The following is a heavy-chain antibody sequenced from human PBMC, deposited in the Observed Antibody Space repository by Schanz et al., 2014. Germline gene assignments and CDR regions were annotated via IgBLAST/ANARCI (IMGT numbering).Heavy chain of an antibody. V-gene: IGHV1-46*01. D-gene: IGHD6-19*01. Sequence: QVQLVQSGDEVKKPGASVKVSCKSSGGTFSSYAISWVRQAPGQGLEWMGMINPSGGSTTYAQKFQGRVTMTRDTSTSTVYMELSSLRSEDTAVYYCARGGYSSGWYDRDIAHFDYWGQGTLVTVSS. CDR3: ARGGYSSGWYDRDIAHFDY. CDR2: INPSGGST. J-gene: IGHJ4*02. CDR1: GGTFSSYA.